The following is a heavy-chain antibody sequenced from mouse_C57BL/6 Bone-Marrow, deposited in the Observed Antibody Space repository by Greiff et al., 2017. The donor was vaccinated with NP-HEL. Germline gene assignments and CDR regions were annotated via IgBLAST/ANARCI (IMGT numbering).Heavy chain of an antibody. D-gene: IGHD1-1*01. J-gene: IGHJ4*01. CDR2: IYPRSGNT. Sequence: VQLQQSGAELARPGASVKLSCKASGYTFTSYGISWVKQRTGQGLEWIGEIYPRSGNTSYNEKFKGKATLTADKSSSTAYMELRSLTSEDSAVYFCARGYYGSSYVDYWGQGTSVTVSS. CDR1: GYTFTSYG. V-gene: IGHV1-81*01. CDR3: ARGYYGSSYVDY.